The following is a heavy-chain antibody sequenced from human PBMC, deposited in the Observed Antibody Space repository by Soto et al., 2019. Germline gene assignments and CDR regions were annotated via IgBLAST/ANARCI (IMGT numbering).Heavy chain of an antibody. D-gene: IGHD2-15*01. J-gene: IGHJ4*02. Sequence: QLQLQESGPGLVKPSETLSLTCTVSGGSISSSSYYWGWIRQPPGKGLEWIGSIYYSGSTYYNPSLKRRVTIPVDTSKNQFSLKLSSVTAADTAVDYCARQYCSGGSCYFDYWGQGTLVTVSS. CDR1: GGSISSSSYY. CDR2: IYYSGST. V-gene: IGHV4-39*01. CDR3: ARQYCSGGSCYFDY.